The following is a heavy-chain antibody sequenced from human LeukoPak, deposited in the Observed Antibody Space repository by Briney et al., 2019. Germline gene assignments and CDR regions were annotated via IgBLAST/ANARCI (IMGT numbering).Heavy chain of an antibody. CDR2: ISSSSSTI. Sequence: GGSLRLSCAASGFTFSSYSMNWVRQAPGKGLECVSYISSSSSTIYYADSVKGRFTISRDNAKNSLYLQMNSLRAEDTAVYYCAKYLGATSEHYWGQGTLVTVSS. V-gene: IGHV3-48*04. CDR1: GFTFSSYS. J-gene: IGHJ4*02. CDR3: AKYLGATSEHY. D-gene: IGHD1-26*01.